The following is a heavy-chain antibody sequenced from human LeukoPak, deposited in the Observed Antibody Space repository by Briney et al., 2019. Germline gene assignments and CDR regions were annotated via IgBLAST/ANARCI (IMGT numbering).Heavy chain of an antibody. Sequence: GGSLRLSCAASGFTLRSYTMSWVRQAPGKGLEWVSAISAGGSTYYADSVKGRFTLSRENSKETLYLQMNSLRAEDTAVYYCAKDLEKWLLVAFDIWGQGTMVTVSS. D-gene: IGHD6-19*01. J-gene: IGHJ3*02. CDR3: AKDLEKWLLVAFDI. V-gene: IGHV3-23*01. CDR1: GFTLRSYT. CDR2: ISAGGST.